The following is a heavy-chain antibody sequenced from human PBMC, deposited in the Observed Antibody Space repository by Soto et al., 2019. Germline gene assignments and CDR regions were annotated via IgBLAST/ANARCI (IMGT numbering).Heavy chain of an antibody. CDR1: GYSFTSYW. V-gene: IGHV5-51*01. D-gene: IGHD3-22*01. CDR3: ARQSPLVYYYDSSGYPSPFDF. CDR2: IYPGDSDT. Sequence: GESLKISCKGSGYSFTSYWIGWVRQMPGKGLEWMGIIYPGDSDTRYSPSFQGQVTISADKSISTAYLQWSSLKASDTAMYYCARQSPLVYYYDSSGYPSPFDFWGQGTLVTVS. J-gene: IGHJ4*02.